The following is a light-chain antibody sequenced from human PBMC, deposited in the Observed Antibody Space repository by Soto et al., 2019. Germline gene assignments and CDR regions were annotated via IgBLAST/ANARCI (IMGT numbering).Light chain of an antibody. V-gene: IGKV3-15*01. CDR1: QSVSSS. Sequence: EIVMTQSPATLAVSPGERATLSCRASQSVSSSLAWYQQRPGQAPRVLIYGASTRAAGVPARFSGSGSGTEFTLTISSLQSEDFAVYNCQQYVSWLQTFGRGTKVEIK. CDR3: QQYVSWLQT. CDR2: GAS. J-gene: IGKJ1*01.